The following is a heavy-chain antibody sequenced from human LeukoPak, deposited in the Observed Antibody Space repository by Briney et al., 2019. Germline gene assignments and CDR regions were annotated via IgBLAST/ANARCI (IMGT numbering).Heavy chain of an antibody. CDR2: IYTSGST. CDR1: GGSISSGSYY. CDR3: ARDEGYCSSTSCHAFDI. D-gene: IGHD2-2*01. J-gene: IGHJ3*02. Sequence: SSETLSLTCTVSGGSISSGSYYWSWIRQPAGKGLEWIGRIYTSGSTNYNPSLKSRVTMSVDTSKNQFSLKLSPVTAADTAVYYCARDEGYCSSTSCHAFDIWGQGTMVTVSS. V-gene: IGHV4-61*02.